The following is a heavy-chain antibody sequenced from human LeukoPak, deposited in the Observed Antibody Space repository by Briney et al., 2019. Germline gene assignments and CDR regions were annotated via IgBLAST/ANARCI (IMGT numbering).Heavy chain of an antibody. D-gene: IGHD1-7*01. CDR1: GGSFSGYY. CDR2: ISHSGST. V-gene: IGHV4-34*01. Sequence: SETLSLTCAVYGGSFSGYYWSWIRQPPGKGLEWIGEISHSGSTNYNPSLKSRVTISVDTSKNQFSLKLSSVTAADTAVYYCARGSWNYVWFDPWGQGTLVTVSS. J-gene: IGHJ5*02. CDR3: ARGSWNYVWFDP.